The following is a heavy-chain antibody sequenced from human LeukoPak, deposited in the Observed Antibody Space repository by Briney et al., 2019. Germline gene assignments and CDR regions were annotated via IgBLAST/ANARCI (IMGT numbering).Heavy chain of an antibody. CDR2: ISTDGYTT. D-gene: IGHD5/OR15-5a*01. CDR3: ARWRVKSVHPDFDY. Sequence: GGSLRLSCAASGLAFSAYKMHWVRHAPRKGLVWVSRISTDGYTTDYADFVQGRFTASRDNTKNTWSLEMNSLRAEDTAVYYCARWRVKSVHPDFDYWGQGTLVTVSS. CDR1: GLAFSAYK. V-gene: IGHV3-74*01. J-gene: IGHJ4*02.